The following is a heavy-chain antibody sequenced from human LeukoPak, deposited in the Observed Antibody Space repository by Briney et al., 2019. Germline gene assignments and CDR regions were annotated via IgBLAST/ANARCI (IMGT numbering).Heavy chain of an antibody. CDR1: GGSFSGYY. Sequence: SETLSLTCAVYGGSFSGYYWSWIRQPPGKGLEWIGEINHSGSTNYNPSLKSRVTISVDTSKNQFSLKLSSATAADTAVYYCARGRIVVVPAAIRGGYFDYWGQGTLVTVSS. J-gene: IGHJ4*02. CDR3: ARGRIVVVPAAIRGGYFDY. V-gene: IGHV4-34*01. D-gene: IGHD2-2*02. CDR2: INHSGST.